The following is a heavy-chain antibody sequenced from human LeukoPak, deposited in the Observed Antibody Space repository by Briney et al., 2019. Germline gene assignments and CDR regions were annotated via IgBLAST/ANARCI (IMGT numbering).Heavy chain of an antibody. V-gene: IGHV3-23*01. D-gene: IGHD3-10*01. CDR2: ISGSGGST. CDR1: GFTFSSYA. Sequence: PGGSLRLSCAASGFTFSSYAMSWVRQAPGKGLEWVSAISGSGGSTYYADSVEGRFTISRDNSKNTLYLQMNSLRAEDTAVYYCAKSGSMVRGHLRLNAFDIWGQGTMVTVSS. CDR3: AKSGSMVRGHLRLNAFDI. J-gene: IGHJ3*02.